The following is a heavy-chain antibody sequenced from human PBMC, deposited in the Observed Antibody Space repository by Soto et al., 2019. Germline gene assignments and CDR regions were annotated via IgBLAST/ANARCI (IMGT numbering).Heavy chain of an antibody. V-gene: IGHV3-30*18. Sequence: PGWSLRLSCAASGFTFSSYAMHWVRQAPGKGLECVSVICYHGSSKYYADSVKGRFTISRDNSKNTLYLQLSSLRAEDTAVYYYQKRYKVFLGRQGCGQGRTATV. CDR2: ICYHGSSK. CDR1: GFTFSSYA. J-gene: IGHJ3*01. CDR3: QKRYKVFLGRQG. D-gene: IGHD1-20*01.